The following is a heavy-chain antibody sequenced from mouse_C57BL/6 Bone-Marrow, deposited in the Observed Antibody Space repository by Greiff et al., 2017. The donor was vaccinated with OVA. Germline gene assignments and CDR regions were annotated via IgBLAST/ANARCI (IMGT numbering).Heavy chain of an antibody. J-gene: IGHJ4*01. CDR2: ISYDGSN. D-gene: IGHD2-4*01. Sequence: DVKLQESGPGLVKPSQSLSLTCSVTGYSITSGYYWNWIRQFPGNKLEWMGYISYDGSNNYNPSLKNRISITRDTSKNQFFLKLNSVTTEDTATYYCAREGTMIRDYYYAMDYWGQGTSVTVSS. V-gene: IGHV3-6*01. CDR1: GYSITSGYY. CDR3: AREGTMIRDYYYAMDY.